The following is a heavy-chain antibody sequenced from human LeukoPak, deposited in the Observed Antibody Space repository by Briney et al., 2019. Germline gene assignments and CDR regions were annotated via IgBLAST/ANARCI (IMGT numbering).Heavy chain of an antibody. CDR3: ARHLTGSSVCIEY. CDR2: IYTSGST. CDR1: DGSISNYY. Sequence: SETLSLTCTVSDGSISNYYWSWIRQPPGKGLEWIGYIYTSGSTNYNPSLKSRVTISVDTSRNQFSLKLSSVTAADTAVYYCARHLTGSSVCIEYWGQGTLVTVSS. J-gene: IGHJ4*02. D-gene: IGHD2-8*02. V-gene: IGHV4-4*09.